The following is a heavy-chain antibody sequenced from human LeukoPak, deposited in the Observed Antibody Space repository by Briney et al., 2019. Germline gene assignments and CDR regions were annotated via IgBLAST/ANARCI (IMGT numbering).Heavy chain of an antibody. V-gene: IGHV4-59*01. CDR3: ARGALLNVFEY. CDR1: GDSIRNYF. CDR2: ISSRGAT. D-gene: IGHD1-1*01. Sequence: SETLSLTCTVSGDSIRNYFWSWIRQPPGKRLEWIGYISSRGATMYNPSLESRLTLSVDTSKNQFSLMLRSVTTVDTAVYYCARGALLNVFEYWGPGSLVSVSS. J-gene: IGHJ4*02.